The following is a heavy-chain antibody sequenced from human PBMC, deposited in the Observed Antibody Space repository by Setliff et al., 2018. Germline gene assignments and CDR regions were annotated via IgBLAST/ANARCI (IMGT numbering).Heavy chain of an antibody. CDR2: IYYSGST. V-gene: IGHV4-39*07. Sequence: SETLSLTCTVSGGSISSSSYYWGWIRQPPGKGLEWIGSIYYSGSTYYNPSLKSRFTISVDTSKNQFSLKLSSVTAADTAVYYCARVLAAAGYYYYGMDVVGQGTTVTVSS. CDR1: GGSISSSSYY. CDR3: ARVLAAAGYYYYGMDV. D-gene: IGHD6-13*01. J-gene: IGHJ6*02.